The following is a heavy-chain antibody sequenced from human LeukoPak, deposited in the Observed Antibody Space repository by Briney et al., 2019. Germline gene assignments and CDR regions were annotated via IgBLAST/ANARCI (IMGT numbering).Heavy chain of an antibody. CDR3: ARAPPAGYDFWSGYLSYFDY. CDR1: GGTFSSYA. D-gene: IGHD3-3*01. J-gene: IGHJ4*02. Sequence: ASVKVSCKASGGTFSSYAISWVRQAPGQGLEWMGGIIPIFGTANYAQKFQARVTITADESTSTAYMELSSLRSEDTAVYYCARAPPAGYDFWSGYLSYFDYWGQGTLVTVSS. CDR2: IIPIFGTA. V-gene: IGHV1-69*01.